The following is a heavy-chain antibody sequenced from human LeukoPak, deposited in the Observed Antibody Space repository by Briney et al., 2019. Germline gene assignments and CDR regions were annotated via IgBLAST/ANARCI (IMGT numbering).Heavy chain of an antibody. V-gene: IGHV1-18*01. Sequence: ASVKVSCKASGYTFTSYGISWVRQAPGQELEWMGWISAYNGNTNYAHKLQGRVTMTTDTSTSTAYMELRSLRSDDTAVYYCARGRYYYDSSGYYELDYWGQGTLVTVSS. J-gene: IGHJ4*02. CDR1: GYTFTSYG. CDR2: ISAYNGNT. D-gene: IGHD3-22*01. CDR3: ARGRYYYDSSGYYELDY.